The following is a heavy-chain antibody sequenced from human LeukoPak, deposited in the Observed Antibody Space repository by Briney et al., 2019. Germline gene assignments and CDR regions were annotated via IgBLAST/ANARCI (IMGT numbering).Heavy chain of an antibody. CDR1: GFTVRSNY. CDR2: IYSGGRT. J-gene: IGHJ6*03. Sequence: GGSLRLSCAASGFTVRSNYMSWVRQAPGKGLEWVSVIYSGGRTYYADSVKGRFTISRDNPKNTLYLQMNSLRAEDTAVYYCARVYYGSGSLHYYYYYMDVWGKGTTVTISS. D-gene: IGHD3-10*01. CDR3: ARVYYGSGSLHYYYYYMDV. V-gene: IGHV3-53*01.